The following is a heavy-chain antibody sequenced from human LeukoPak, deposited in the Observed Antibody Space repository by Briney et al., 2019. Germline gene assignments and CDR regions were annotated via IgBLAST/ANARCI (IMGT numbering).Heavy chain of an antibody. Sequence: GGSLRLSCAASGFTFSSYWMTWVRQAPGKGLEWVANIKEHGSEKYYVDSVKGRFTISRDNAKNSLYLQMNSLRAEDTAVYYCARALTGFIPGNWGQGTLVTVSS. CDR2: IKEHGSEK. CDR3: ARALTGFIPGN. V-gene: IGHV3-7*03. J-gene: IGHJ4*02. CDR1: GFTFSSYW. D-gene: IGHD3-9*01.